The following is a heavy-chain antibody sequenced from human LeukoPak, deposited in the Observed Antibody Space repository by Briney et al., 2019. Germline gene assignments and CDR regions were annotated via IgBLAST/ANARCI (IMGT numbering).Heavy chain of an antibody. CDR2: ISSSSSYI. D-gene: IGHD6-19*01. CDR1: GFTFSSYS. CDR3: ARLPGIAVAGTGPYFDY. Sequence: GSLRLSCAASGFTFSSYSTNWVRQAPGKGLEWASSISSSSSYIYYADSVKGRFTISRDNAKNSLYLQMNSLRAEDTAVYYCARLPGIAVAGTGPYFDYWGQGTLVTVSS. V-gene: IGHV3-21*01. J-gene: IGHJ4*02.